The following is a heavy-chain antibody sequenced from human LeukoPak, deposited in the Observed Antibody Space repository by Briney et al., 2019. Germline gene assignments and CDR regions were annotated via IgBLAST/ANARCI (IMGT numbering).Heavy chain of an antibody. D-gene: IGHD2-21*02. J-gene: IGHJ5*02. CDR2: IYYSGST. CDR3: ARGGAGDCRDACYLNWFDP. V-gene: IGHV4-59*01. CDR1: GDSISSYY. Sequence: SETLSLTCTVSGDSISSYYWSWIRQPPGKGLEWIGYIYYSGSTKYNPSLKSRVTISVDTSKNQFSLKLNSVTAADTAVYYCARGGAGDCRDACYLNWFDPCGQGTLVTVSS.